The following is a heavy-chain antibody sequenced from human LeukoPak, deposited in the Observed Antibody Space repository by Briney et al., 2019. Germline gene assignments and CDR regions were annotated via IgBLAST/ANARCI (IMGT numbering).Heavy chain of an antibody. CDR2: IKQDGTET. J-gene: IGHJ4*02. V-gene: IGHV3-7*01. CDR1: GFTFSSYA. D-gene: IGHD3-22*01. CDR3: MGGRGWLPEN. Sequence: GGSLRLSCAASGFTFSSYALNWVRQAPGKGLEWVAIIKQDGTETFYVDSVKGRFTISRDNVKNSLYLQMNSLRIEDAAVYYCMGGRGWLPENWGQGTLVTVSS.